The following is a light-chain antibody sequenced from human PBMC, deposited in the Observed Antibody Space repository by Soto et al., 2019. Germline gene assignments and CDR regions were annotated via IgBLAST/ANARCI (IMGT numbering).Light chain of an antibody. CDR3: PPCASAPRT. CDR1: QSVTSNS. V-gene: IGKV3-20*01. J-gene: IGKJ5*01. CDR2: GAS. Sequence: DMMLTQVPGTLSLSPGERATLSCRASQSVTSNSLAWYQQKVGRAPRVLIYGASNRATGIPDRFSGSGSGTDFTLSFTKREQEDAPPYYWPPCASAPRTFGEGTRLEIK.